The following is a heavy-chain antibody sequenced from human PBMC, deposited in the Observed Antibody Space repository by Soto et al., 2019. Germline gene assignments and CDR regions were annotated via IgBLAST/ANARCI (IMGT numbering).Heavy chain of an antibody. J-gene: IGHJ4*02. CDR3: ARSFGWYAIDQ. Sequence: QTQLQESGPGLVKPSETLSLTCAVSSASIISEQRWSWVRQPPGKGLEWIGEIHHSGSTNNNPSLRGRVTMSVYKSKNQCSLNLNSVTAADTAVYYCARSFGWYAIDQWGQGTLVIVSS. CDR1: SASIISEQR. CDR2: IHHSGST. D-gene: IGHD6-19*01. V-gene: IGHV4-4*02.